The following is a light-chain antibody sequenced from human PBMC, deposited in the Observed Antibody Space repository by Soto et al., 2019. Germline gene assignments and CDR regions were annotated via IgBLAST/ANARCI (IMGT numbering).Light chain of an antibody. V-gene: IGLV2-14*01. J-gene: IGLJ1*01. CDR1: SSDVGGYNY. CDR2: EVS. CDR3: GAWYDSQSVCV. Sequence: QSALTQPASVSGSPGQSITISCTGTSSDVGGYNYVSWYQQHPGKAPKLMIYEVSNRPSGGSNRFSGSKSGNTASLTISGLQAEDEADYYCGAWYDSQSVCVFGSGTKLTVL.